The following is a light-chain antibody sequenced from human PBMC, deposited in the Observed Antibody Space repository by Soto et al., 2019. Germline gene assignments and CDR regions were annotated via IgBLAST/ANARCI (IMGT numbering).Light chain of an antibody. CDR3: ALWDDSLNGPV. V-gene: IGLV1-44*01. J-gene: IGLJ3*02. Sequence: QSVLTQPPSASGTPGQRITICCSGSSYNIGSHSVNWYQQLPGTAPKLLIYRSSQRPSGVPDRFSGSKSGTSASLAISGLQSGDEADYYCALWDDSLNGPVFGGGTKLTVL. CDR2: RSS. CDR1: SYNIGSHS.